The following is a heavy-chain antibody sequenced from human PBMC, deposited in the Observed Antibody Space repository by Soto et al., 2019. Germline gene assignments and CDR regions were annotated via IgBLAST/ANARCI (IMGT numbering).Heavy chain of an antibody. Sequence: QVQLVQSGVEVKKPGASVKVSCKASGYTFTNYAISWVRQAPGRGLEWMGWVNTYNGNPNYAQIFQGRITMTTDTSTGTAYMELRSLNSDDSAVYYCARYSQYSTSWQRFDSWGQGTLVTVSS. CDR3: ARYSQYSTSWQRFDS. CDR2: VNTYNGNP. J-gene: IGHJ4*02. CDR1: GYTFTNYA. D-gene: IGHD6-13*01. V-gene: IGHV1-18*01.